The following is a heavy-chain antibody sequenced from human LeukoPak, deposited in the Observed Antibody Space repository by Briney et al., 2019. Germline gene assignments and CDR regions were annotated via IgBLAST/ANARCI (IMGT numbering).Heavy chain of an antibody. V-gene: IGHV4-61*02. J-gene: IGHJ4*02. CDR2: IYASGST. CDR1: GGSISSGDYY. D-gene: IGHD3-10*01. Sequence: PSETLSLTCTVSGGSISSGDYYWSWIRQPAGKGLEWIGRIYASGSTNYNPSLNRRVTISIDTSKNQFSLKLTSVTAADTAVYYCARTMVRGVPLDYWGQGTLVTVSS. CDR3: ARTMVRGVPLDY.